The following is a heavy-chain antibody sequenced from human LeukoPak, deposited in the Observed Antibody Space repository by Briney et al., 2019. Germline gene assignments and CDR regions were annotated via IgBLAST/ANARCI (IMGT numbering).Heavy chain of an antibody. D-gene: IGHD6-19*01. CDR3: ARGGGIAVHYGMDV. J-gene: IGHJ6*02. Sequence: GGSLRLSCAASGFTFSSYDMHWVRQATGKGLEWVSAIGTAGDPYYPGSVKGRFTISRENAKNPLYLQMNSLRAGDTAVYYCARGGGIAVHYGMDVWGQGTTVTVSS. V-gene: IGHV3-13*05. CDR1: GFTFSSYD. CDR2: IGTAGDP.